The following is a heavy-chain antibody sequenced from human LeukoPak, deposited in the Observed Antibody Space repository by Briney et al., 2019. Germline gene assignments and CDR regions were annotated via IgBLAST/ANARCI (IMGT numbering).Heavy chain of an antibody. CDR2: IKSKTDGETT. J-gene: IGHJ6*04. Sequence: GGSLRLSCAASGFTFSNAWMSWVRQAPGKGLEWVGRIKSKTDGETTDYAAPVKGRFTTSRDDSKNTLYLQMNSLKNEDTAVYYCTTDTLGYCSSTSCYGSYYYYYYGMDVWGKGTTVTVSS. CDR3: TTDTLGYCSSTSCYGSYYYYYYGMDV. CDR1: GFTFSNAW. V-gene: IGHV3-15*01. D-gene: IGHD2-2*01.